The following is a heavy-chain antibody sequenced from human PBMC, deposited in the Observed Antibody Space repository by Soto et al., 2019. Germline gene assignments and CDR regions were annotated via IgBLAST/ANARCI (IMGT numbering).Heavy chain of an antibody. J-gene: IGHJ4*02. CDR2: IYYSGST. D-gene: IGHD3-10*01. CDR3: ARYGSGSYYPTTFDY. CDR1: GGSISSGGYY. Sequence: QVQLQESGPGLVKPSQTLSLTCTVSGGSISSGGYYWSWIRQHPGKVLECIGYIYYSGSTYYNPSLKSRVTISVDTSENQFSRKLSSVTAADTAVYYWARYGSGSYYPTTFDYWGQGTLVTVSS. V-gene: IGHV4-31*03.